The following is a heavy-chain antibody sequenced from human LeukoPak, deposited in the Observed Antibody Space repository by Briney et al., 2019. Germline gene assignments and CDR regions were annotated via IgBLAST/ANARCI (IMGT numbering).Heavy chain of an antibody. Sequence: SETLSLTCTVSGGSISSSSYFWGWIRQPPGKGLVWIGSIYFSGSTYYNPSLKSRVTISVDTSKNQFSLKLRSVTAADTAVFYCASSFRHHHDYDSRGFQPFDPWGQGTLVTVSS. CDR2: IYFSGST. V-gene: IGHV4-39*07. D-gene: IGHD3-22*01. J-gene: IGHJ5*02. CDR1: GGSISSSSYF. CDR3: ASSFRHHHDYDSRGFQPFDP.